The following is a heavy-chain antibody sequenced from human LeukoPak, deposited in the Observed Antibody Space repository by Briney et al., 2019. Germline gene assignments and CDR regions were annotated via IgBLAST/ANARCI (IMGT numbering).Heavy chain of an antibody. D-gene: IGHD1-26*01. J-gene: IGHJ3*02. V-gene: IGHV1-2*02. CDR1: GGVFTTYT. Sequence: ASVKVSCKASGGVFTTYTMSWVRQAPGQGLEWMGWINPNSGGTNYAQKFQGRVTMTRDTSISTACMELSRLRSDDTAVYYCAREILAVDIWGQGTMVTVSS. CDR2: INPNSGGT. CDR3: AREILAVDI.